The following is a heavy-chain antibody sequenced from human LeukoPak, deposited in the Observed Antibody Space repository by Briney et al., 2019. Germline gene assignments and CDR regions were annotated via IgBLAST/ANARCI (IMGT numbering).Heavy chain of an antibody. CDR3: ARPTGYCSSTSCYASDY. J-gene: IGHJ4*02. CDR1: GYTFTSYD. Sequence: GASVKVSCKASGYTFTSYDINWVRQATGQGLEWMGWMNSSSGNTGYAQKFQGRVTMTRNTSISTAYMELSSLRSEDTAVYYCARPTGYCSSTSCYASDYWGQGTLVTVSS. D-gene: IGHD2-2*01. V-gene: IGHV1-8*01. CDR2: MNSSSGNT.